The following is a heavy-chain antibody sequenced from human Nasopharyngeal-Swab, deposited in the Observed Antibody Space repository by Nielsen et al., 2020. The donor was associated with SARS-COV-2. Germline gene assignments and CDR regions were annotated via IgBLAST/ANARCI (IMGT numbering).Heavy chain of an antibody. D-gene: IGHD2/OR15-2a*01. CDR3: ARGSFYQTLVY. CDR1: GFTFSSYE. J-gene: IGHJ4*02. V-gene: IGHV3-21*01. Sequence: GESLKISCAASGFTFSSYEMNWVRQAPGQGLEWVSSISGTSTEIHYADSVKGRFTISRDNAKNSLYLQMNSLTVEDTAVYYCARGSFYQTLVYWGQGTLVIVSS. CDR2: ISGTSTEI.